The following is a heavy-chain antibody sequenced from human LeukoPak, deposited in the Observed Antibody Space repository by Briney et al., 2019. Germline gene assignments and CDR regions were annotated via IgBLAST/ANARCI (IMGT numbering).Heavy chain of an antibody. V-gene: IGHV3-23*01. CDR1: GFTFSNYA. D-gene: IGHD2-15*01. Sequence: GGSLRLSCAASGFTFSNYAMTWVRQAPGKGLEWVSSISSSGSHTYYADSVKGRFTISRDNSKNTLYLQMNSLRVEDTAVFYCAKLISSATNYWGQGTLVTVSS. CDR3: AKLISSATNY. J-gene: IGHJ4*02. CDR2: ISSSGSHT.